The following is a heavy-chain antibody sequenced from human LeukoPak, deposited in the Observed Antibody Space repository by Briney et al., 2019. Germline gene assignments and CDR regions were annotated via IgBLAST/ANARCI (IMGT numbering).Heavy chain of an antibody. D-gene: IGHD4-17*01. CDR2: ISGSGGST. V-gene: IGHV3-23*01. Sequence: GGSLRLSCAASGFTFSSYAMSWVRQAPGKGLEWVSAISGSGGSTYYADSVKGRFAISRDNSKNTLYLQMNSLRAEDTAVYYCARDYGDYKFDYWGQGTLVTVSS. CDR3: ARDYGDYKFDY. CDR1: GFTFSSYA. J-gene: IGHJ4*02.